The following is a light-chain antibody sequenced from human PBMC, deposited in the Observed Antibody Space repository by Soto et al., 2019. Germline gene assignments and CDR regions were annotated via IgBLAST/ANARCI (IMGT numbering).Light chain of an antibody. CDR2: DAS. J-gene: IGKJ2*01. CDR1: ESIATW. V-gene: IGKV1-5*01. CDR3: HQYNSY. Sequence: HMTQSPSSLSASVGDRVTITCRASESIATWLSWYQQKPGQAPKLLIYDASRLESGVPSRFSGGGSGTEFTLTMSGLQPEDFATYCSHQYNSYFGPGTKLEI.